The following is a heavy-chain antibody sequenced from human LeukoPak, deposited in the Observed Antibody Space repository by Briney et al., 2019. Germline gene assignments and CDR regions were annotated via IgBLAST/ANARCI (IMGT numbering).Heavy chain of an antibody. CDR3: ALTYYDFWSGYNEDYYFDY. CDR1: GGSISSSSYY. D-gene: IGHD3-3*01. CDR2: IYYSGST. Sequence: TLSLTCTVSGGSISSSSYYWGWIRQPPGKGLEWIGSIYYSGSTYYNPSLKSRVTISADTSKNQFSLKLSSVTAADTAVYYCALTYYDFWSGYNEDYYFDYWGQGTLVTVSS. V-gene: IGHV4-39*01. J-gene: IGHJ4*02.